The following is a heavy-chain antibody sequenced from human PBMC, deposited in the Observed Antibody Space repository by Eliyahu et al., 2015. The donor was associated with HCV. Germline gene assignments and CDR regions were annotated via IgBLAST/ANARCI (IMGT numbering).Heavy chain of an antibody. CDR2: ISSSGSTI. V-gene: IGHV3-11*01. J-gene: IGHJ4*02. CDR1: GFTFSDYY. Sequence: QVQLVESGGGLVKPGGSLRLSCAASGFTFSDYYMXWIRXAPGKGLEWVSYISSSGSTIYYADSVKGRFTISRDNAKNSLYLQMNSLRAEDTAVYFCARDGNPKKSDYGYSTYSFHYWGQGTLVTVSS. CDR3: ARDGNPKKSDYGYSTYSFHY. D-gene: IGHD5-18*01.